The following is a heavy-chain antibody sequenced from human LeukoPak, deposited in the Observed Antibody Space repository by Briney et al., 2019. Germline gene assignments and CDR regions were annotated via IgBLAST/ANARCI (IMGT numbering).Heavy chain of an antibody. V-gene: IGHV3-66*01. CDR3: ASWPYGDYYYGMDV. J-gene: IGHJ6*02. CDR1: GFTVSSNY. Sequence: GGSLRLSCAASGFTVSSNYMSWVRQAPGKGREWVSGIYSGGSTYYADSVTGRFTISRDNSKNTLYLQMNSLRAADTAVYYCASWPYGDYYYGMDVWGQGTTVTVSS. CDR2: IYSGGST. D-gene: IGHD4-17*01.